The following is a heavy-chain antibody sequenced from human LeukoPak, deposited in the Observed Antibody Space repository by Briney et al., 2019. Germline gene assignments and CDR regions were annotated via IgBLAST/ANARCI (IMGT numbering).Heavy chain of an antibody. Sequence: ASVKVSCKASGYTFTSYYMHWVRQAPGQGLEWMGIINPSGGSTSYAQKFQGRVTMTRDTSTSTVYMELSSLRSEDTAVYYCARDSRETYYYDRRWGADAFDIWGQGTMVTVSS. J-gene: IGHJ3*02. CDR1: GYTFTSYY. V-gene: IGHV1-46*01. D-gene: IGHD3-22*01. CDR2: INPSGGST. CDR3: ARDSRETYYYDRRWGADAFDI.